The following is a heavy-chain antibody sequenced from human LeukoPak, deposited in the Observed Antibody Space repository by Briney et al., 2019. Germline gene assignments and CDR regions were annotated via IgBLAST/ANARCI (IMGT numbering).Heavy chain of an antibody. CDR1: GVSIIRSNFY. D-gene: IGHD3-10*01. J-gene: IGHJ6*03. CDR3: ARRSSPYSGYMDV. CDR2: VYYSGTT. V-gene: IGHV4-39*01. Sequence: SETLSLTCTVSGVSIIRSNFYWGWIRQSPGGGLEWIGTVYYSGTTYYSPSLKNRVTISVDTSKNQFSLKLNSVTAADTAVYYCARRSSPYSGYMDVWGKGTTVTVSS.